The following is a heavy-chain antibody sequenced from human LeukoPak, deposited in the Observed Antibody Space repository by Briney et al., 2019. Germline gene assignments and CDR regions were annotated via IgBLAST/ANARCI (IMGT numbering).Heavy chain of an antibody. J-gene: IGHJ4*02. D-gene: IGHD1-1*01. V-gene: IGHV3-72*01. Sequence: QPGGSLSLSCAVSGFSFSDFFMAWVRPAPGKGLEWIGRSRNKENNYAAEYAAPVKGRFTISRDDSKDSLYLQLSSLKTEDTAVYYCTRENYWNLDYWGQGTLVTVSS. CDR3: TRENYWNLDY. CDR2: SRNKENNYAA. CDR1: GFSFSDFF.